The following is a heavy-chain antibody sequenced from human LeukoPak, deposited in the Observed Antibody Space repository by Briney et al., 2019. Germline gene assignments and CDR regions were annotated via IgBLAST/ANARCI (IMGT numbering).Heavy chain of an antibody. CDR3: AHRRERYSSGWYGSYYFDY. Sequence: SGPTLVNPTQTLTLTCTISGFSLSTSGVGVAWIRQPPGKALEWLALIYWDDDKRYSPSLKSRLTITKDTSKNQVVLTMTNMDPVDTATYYCAHRRERYSSGWYGSYYFDYWGQGTLVTVSS. D-gene: IGHD6-19*01. CDR1: GFSLSTSGVG. CDR2: IYWDDDK. J-gene: IGHJ4*02. V-gene: IGHV2-5*02.